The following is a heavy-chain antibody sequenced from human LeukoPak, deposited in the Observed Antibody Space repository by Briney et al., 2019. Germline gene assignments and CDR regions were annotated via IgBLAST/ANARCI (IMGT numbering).Heavy chain of an antibody. V-gene: IGHV3-30*02. J-gene: IGHJ4*02. D-gene: IGHD2-2*01. CDR2: IRYDGSNK. Sequence: PGGSLRLSCAASGFTFSSYGMHWVRQAPGKGLEWVAFIRYDGSNKYYADSVKGRFTISRDNSKNTLYLQMNSLRAEDTAVYYCAKVLVPAAQWESVDCWGQGTLVTVSS. CDR3: AKVLVPAAQWESVDC. CDR1: GFTFSSYG.